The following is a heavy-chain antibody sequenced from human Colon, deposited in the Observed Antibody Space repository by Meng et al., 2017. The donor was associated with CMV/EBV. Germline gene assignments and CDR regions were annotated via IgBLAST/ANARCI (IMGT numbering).Heavy chain of an antibody. CDR3: AKDQHGIDYYYSYGMDV. J-gene: IGHJ6*02. V-gene: IGHV3-33*06. Sequence: GESLKISCAASGFTFSSHAMHWVRQAPGKGLEWVAVIWYDASNAYYSDSVKGRFSIFRDNSKNSLYLQMNSLRAEDTAVYYCAKDQHGIDYYYSYGMDVWGQGTTVTVSS. CDR1: GFTFSSHA. CDR2: IWYDASNA. D-gene: IGHD1-14*01.